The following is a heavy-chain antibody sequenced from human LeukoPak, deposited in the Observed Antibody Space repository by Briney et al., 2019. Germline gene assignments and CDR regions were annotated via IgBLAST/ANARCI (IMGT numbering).Heavy chain of an antibody. D-gene: IGHD1-1*01. CDR3: AADTSGWNPMGFDY. V-gene: IGHV3-15*01. Sequence: GGSLRLSCAASGVTVSDAYMSWVRQGPGKGLEWVGRIQAKGNGETTDYAAPVKGRFTISRDDSRNTLYLQLDSLKTEDTAVYYCAADTSGWNPMGFDYWGQGTLVTVSS. CDR1: GVTVSDAY. CDR2: IQAKGNGETT. J-gene: IGHJ4*02.